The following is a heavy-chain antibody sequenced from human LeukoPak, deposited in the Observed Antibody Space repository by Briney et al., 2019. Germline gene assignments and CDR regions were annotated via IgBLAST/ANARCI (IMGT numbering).Heavy chain of an antibody. D-gene: IGHD6-19*01. CDR3: ARGGYSSLGPRGYWFDP. Sequence: PSETLSLTCTVSGRSIGSYYWSWIQQPPRKGLEWIGYIYYSWSTNYHPSLKSRVTISVDTSKNQFSLKLSSVTAADTAVYYCARGGYSSLGPRGYWFDPWGQGTLVTVSS. CDR2: IYYSWST. CDR1: GRSIGSYY. V-gene: IGHV4-59*01. J-gene: IGHJ5*02.